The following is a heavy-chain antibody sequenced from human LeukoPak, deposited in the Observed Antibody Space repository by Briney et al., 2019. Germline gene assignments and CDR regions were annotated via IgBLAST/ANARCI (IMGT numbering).Heavy chain of an antibody. V-gene: IGHV3-30*03. CDR1: GFTFSTYW. CDR3: ARGQYSGYIYYYYYGMDV. CDR2: ISYDGSNK. D-gene: IGHD5-12*01. J-gene: IGHJ6*02. Sequence: GGSLRLSCAASGFTFSTYWMTWVRQAPSKGLEWVAVISYDGSNKYYADSVKGRFTISRDNSKNTLYLQMNSLRAEDTAVYYCARGQYSGYIYYYYYGMDVWGQGTTVTVSS.